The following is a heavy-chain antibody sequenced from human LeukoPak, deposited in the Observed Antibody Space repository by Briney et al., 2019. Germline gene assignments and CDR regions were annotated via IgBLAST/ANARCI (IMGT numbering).Heavy chain of an antibody. CDR3: ARDDYYDISGLDY. Sequence: GGSLRLSCVASGLTASRHFMTWVRQAPGKGLEWLSVISTGGSTNYADSVKGRFTISRDNSKNILYLQMNSLRAEDTAVYYCARDDYYDISGLDYWGQGTLVTVSS. CDR2: ISTGGST. V-gene: IGHV3-53*01. CDR1: GLTASRHF. D-gene: IGHD3-22*01. J-gene: IGHJ4*02.